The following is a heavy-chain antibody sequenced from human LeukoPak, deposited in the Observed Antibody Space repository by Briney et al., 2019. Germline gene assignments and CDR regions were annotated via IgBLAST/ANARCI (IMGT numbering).Heavy chain of an antibody. Sequence: GGSLRLSCAASGFTFSSYAISWVRQAPGKGLEWVSAISGSGGSTYYADSVKGRFTISRDNSKNTLYLQMNSLRAEDTAVYYCARLPVITMIVVVIPGYFDYWGQGTLVTVSS. D-gene: IGHD3-22*01. CDR3: ARLPVITMIVVVIPGYFDY. CDR2: ISGSGGST. CDR1: GFTFSSYA. J-gene: IGHJ4*02. V-gene: IGHV3-23*01.